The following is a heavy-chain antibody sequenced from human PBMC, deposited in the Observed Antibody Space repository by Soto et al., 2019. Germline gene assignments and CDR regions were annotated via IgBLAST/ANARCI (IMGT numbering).Heavy chain of an antibody. D-gene: IGHD6-19*01. J-gene: IGHJ5*02. V-gene: IGHV1-46*01. CDR3: ARDLRPQGQRGGYGWFDP. CDR2: INPSGGST. Sequence: ASVTVSCKASGYTFTSYYMDWVRQAPGQGLEWMGIINPSGGSTSYAQKFQGRVTMTRDTSTSTVYMELSSLRSEDTAVYYCARDLRPQGQRGGYGWFDPWGQGTLVTVSS. CDR1: GYTFTSYY.